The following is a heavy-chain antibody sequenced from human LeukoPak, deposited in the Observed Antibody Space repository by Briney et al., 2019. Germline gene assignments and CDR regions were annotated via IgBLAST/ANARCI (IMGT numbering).Heavy chain of an antibody. CDR1: GLTFITYA. D-gene: IGHD3-16*01. Sequence: PGGSLRLSCAAIGLTFITYAIHCGRQAPGKGLEWVAFISDDGSRQHYADSVKGRFTISRDNSKNTLNLQMNSLRAKDTAVYYCVNDRARTYTLDYWGQGTLVTVSS. CDR2: ISDDGSRQ. V-gene: IGHV3-30-3*02. J-gene: IGHJ4*02. CDR3: VNDRARTYTLDY.